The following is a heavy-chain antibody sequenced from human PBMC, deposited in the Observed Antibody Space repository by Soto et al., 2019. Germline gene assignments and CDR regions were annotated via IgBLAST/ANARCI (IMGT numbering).Heavy chain of an antibody. CDR3: ARDGRDEWEPNYFGD. CDR2: ISSSSSTI. V-gene: IGHV3-48*01. CDR1: GFTFSSYS. Sequence: EVQLVESGGGLVQPGGSLRLSCAASGFTFSSYSMNWVRQAPGKGLEWVSYISSSSSTIYYADSVKGRFTISRDNAKNSMYRQMNSLRAEDTAVYYCARDGRDEWEPNYFGDWGQGALVSVSS. J-gene: IGHJ4*02. D-gene: IGHD1-26*01.